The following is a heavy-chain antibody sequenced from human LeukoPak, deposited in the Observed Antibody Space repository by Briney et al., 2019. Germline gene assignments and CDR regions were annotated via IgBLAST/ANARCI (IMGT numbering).Heavy chain of an antibody. CDR3: ARPTGGYDSWSGYYYFDY. Sequence: PGESLKISCKGSGYSFTSYWIGWVRQMPGKGLEWMGIIYPGDSDTRYSPSFQGQVTISADKSISTAYLQWSSLKASDTAMYYCARPTGGYDSWSGYYYFDYWGQGTLVTVSS. CDR1: GYSFTSYW. D-gene: IGHD3-3*01. V-gene: IGHV5-51*01. J-gene: IGHJ4*02. CDR2: IYPGDSDT.